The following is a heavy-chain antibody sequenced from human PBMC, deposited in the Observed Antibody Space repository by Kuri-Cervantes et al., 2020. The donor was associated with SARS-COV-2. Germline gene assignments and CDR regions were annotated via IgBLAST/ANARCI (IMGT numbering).Heavy chain of an antibody. Sequence: GESLKISCAASGFTFSSYAMSWVRQAPGKGLEWVSAISGSGGSTYYADSVKGRFTISRDNSKNTLYLQMNSPRAEDTAVYYCAKEGRVPAARYYYYGMDVWGQGTTVTVSS. CDR3: AKEGRVPAARYYYYGMDV. J-gene: IGHJ6*02. V-gene: IGHV3-23*01. CDR2: ISGSGGST. D-gene: IGHD2-2*01. CDR1: GFTFSSYA.